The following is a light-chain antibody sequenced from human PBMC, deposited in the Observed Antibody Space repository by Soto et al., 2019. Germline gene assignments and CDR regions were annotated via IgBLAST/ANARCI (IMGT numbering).Light chain of an antibody. CDR3: SSYRSSDTLEV. CDR1: SEDIGAYDY. Sequence: QSVLAQPASVSASPGQSIFISCTGTSEDIGAYDYVSWYQQHPGKAPKLILYAVNDRPSGVSSRFSRSKSGNTASLTISGVQPDDEADYYCSSYRSSDTLEVFGTGTKGTVL. V-gene: IGLV2-14*01. CDR2: AVN. J-gene: IGLJ1*01.